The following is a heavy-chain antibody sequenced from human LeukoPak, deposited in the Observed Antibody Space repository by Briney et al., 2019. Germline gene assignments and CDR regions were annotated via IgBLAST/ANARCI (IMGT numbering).Heavy chain of an antibody. Sequence: ASVKVSCKASGYTFTNYFMHWVRQAPGEGLEWMGIFTPTGGSTTYAQKFQGRITMTRDTSTSTVYMELSSLRSEDTAVYYCARDKEELLYNWFDPWGQGTLVTVSS. J-gene: IGHJ5*02. V-gene: IGHV1-46*01. CDR2: FTPTGGST. CDR3: ARDKEELLYNWFDP. D-gene: IGHD1-7*01. CDR1: GYTFTNYF.